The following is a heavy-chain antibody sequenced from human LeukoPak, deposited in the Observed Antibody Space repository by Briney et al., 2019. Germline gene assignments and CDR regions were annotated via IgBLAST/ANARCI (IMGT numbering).Heavy chain of an antibody. CDR2: IYYSGST. CDR1: GGSISSSTFY. D-gene: IGHD5-12*01. J-gene: IGHJ4*02. Sequence: TSETLSLTCTVSGGSISSSTFYWGWIRQPPGKGLEWIGTIYYSGSTFYNPSLKSRVTVSVDTSKNQFSLKLSSVTAADTAVYYCARDRGDGYDYFWDYWGQGTLVTVSS. V-gene: IGHV4-39*07. CDR3: ARDRGDGYDYFWDY.